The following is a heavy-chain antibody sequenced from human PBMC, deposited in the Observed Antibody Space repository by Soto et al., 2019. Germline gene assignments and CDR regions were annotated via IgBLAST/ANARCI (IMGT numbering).Heavy chain of an antibody. D-gene: IGHD3-22*01. CDR3: ARDWSRDSSGFAFDI. CDR2: ISYDGSNK. CDR1: GFTFSSYA. V-gene: IGHV3-30-3*01. Sequence: GGSLRLSCAASGFTFSSYAMHWVRQAPGKGLEWVAVISYDGSNKYYADSVKGRFTISRDNSKNTLYLQMNSLRAEDTAVYYCARDWSRDSSGFAFDIWGQGTMVTVSS. J-gene: IGHJ3*02.